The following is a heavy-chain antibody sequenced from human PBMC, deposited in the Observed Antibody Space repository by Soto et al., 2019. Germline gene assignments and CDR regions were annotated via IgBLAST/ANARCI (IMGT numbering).Heavy chain of an antibody. D-gene: IGHD3-10*01. J-gene: IGHJ6*02. CDR1: GFTFGDYA. CDR3: AKDRSSGSPYYGMDF. CDR2: FKWNSGDV. Sequence: PGGSLRLSCAASGFTFGDYARHWVRQVPGKGLEWVSGFKWNSGDVGYADSVKGRFTISRDNAKNSLYLQMNSLRPEDTAVYYCAKDRSSGSPYYGMDFWGQGTMVTVYS. V-gene: IGHV3-9*01.